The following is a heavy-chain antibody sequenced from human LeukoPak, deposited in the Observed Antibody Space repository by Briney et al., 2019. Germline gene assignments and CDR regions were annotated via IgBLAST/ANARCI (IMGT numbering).Heavy chain of an antibody. CDR3: AREARYCSGGSCLAIDTFDI. CDR2: ISSSSSYI. V-gene: IGHV3-21*01. Sequence: GGSLRLSCAASGFTFSSYSVNWVRQAPGKGLEWVSSISSSSSYIYYADSVKGRFTISRDNAKNSLYLQMNSLRAEDTAVYYCAREARYCSGGSCLAIDTFDIWGQGTMVTVSS. CDR1: GFTFSSYS. D-gene: IGHD2-15*01. J-gene: IGHJ3*02.